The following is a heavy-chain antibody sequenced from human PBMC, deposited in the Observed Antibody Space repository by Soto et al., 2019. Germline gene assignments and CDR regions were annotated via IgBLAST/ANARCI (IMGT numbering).Heavy chain of an antibody. J-gene: IGHJ6*03. CDR2: INSDGSST. Sequence: EVQLVESGGGLVQPGGSLRLSCAASGFTFSSYWMHWVRQAPGKGLVWVSRINSDGSSTSYADSVKGRFTISRDNAKNTLYLQMNSLRAEDTAVYYCARDPSKLLRYYYYYYMDVWGKGTTVTVSS. D-gene: IGHD2-15*01. V-gene: IGHV3-74*01. CDR1: GFTFSSYW. CDR3: ARDPSKLLRYYYYYYMDV.